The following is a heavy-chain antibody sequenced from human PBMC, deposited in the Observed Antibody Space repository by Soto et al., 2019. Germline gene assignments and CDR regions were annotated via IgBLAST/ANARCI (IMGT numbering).Heavy chain of an antibody. D-gene: IGHD3-10*02. CDR2: IYYSGST. J-gene: IGHJ2*01. CDR3: FQAEDGIRDVRSVSAFLLNRSSDL. V-gene: IGHV4-30-4*06. Sequence: PGKGLEWIGYIYYSGSTYYNPSLKSRVTISVDTSTNQFSLKLSSVTAADTAVFFFFQAEDGIRDVRSVSAFLLNRSSDL.